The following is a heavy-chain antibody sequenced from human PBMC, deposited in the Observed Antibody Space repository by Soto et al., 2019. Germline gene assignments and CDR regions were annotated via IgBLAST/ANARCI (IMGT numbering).Heavy chain of an antibody. V-gene: IGHV4-34*01. CDR1: GGSFSGYY. D-gene: IGHD4-17*01. Sequence: SETLSLTCAVYGGSFSGYYWSWIRQPPGKGLEWIGEINHSGSTNYNPSLKSRVTISVDTSKNQFSLKLSSVTAADTAVYYCARTTPERDFDYWGQGTLVTVSS. J-gene: IGHJ4*02. CDR3: ARTTPERDFDY. CDR2: INHSGST.